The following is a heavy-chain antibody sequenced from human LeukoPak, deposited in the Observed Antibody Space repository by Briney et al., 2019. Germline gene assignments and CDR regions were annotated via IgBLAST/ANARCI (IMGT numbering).Heavy chain of an antibody. D-gene: IGHD6-19*01. Sequence: PGGSLRLSCAASGFTFSSYEMNWVRQAPGKGLEWVSYISSSGSTIYYADSVKGRFTISRDDAKNSLYLQMNSLRAEDTAVYYCARDIAVAGRVFDYWGQGTLVTASS. J-gene: IGHJ4*02. CDR3: ARDIAVAGRVFDY. CDR1: GFTFSSYE. V-gene: IGHV3-48*03. CDR2: ISSSGSTI.